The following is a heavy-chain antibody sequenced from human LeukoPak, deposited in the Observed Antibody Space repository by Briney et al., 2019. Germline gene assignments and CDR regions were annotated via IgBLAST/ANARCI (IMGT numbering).Heavy chain of an antibody. CDR3: ARVNPYSSSWYALHYYYYYGMDV. Sequence: SETLSLTCAVYGGSFSGYYWSWIRQPSGKGLEWIGEINHSGSTNYNPSLKSRVTISVDTSKNQFSLKLSSVTAADTAVYYCARVNPYSSSWYALHYYYYYGMDVWGQGTTVTVSS. D-gene: IGHD6-13*01. CDR1: GGSFSGYY. J-gene: IGHJ6*02. CDR2: INHSGST. V-gene: IGHV4-34*01.